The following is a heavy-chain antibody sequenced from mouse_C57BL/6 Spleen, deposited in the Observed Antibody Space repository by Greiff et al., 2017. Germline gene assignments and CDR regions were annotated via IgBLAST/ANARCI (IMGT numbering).Heavy chain of an antibody. Sequence: DVKLVESGGGLVKPGGSLKLSCAASGFTFSDYGMHWVRQAPEKGLEWVAYISSGSSTIYYADTVKGRFTISRDNAKNTLFLQMTSLRSEDTAMYYCANSNWDYAMDYWGQGTSVTVSS. V-gene: IGHV5-17*01. CDR3: ANSNWDYAMDY. J-gene: IGHJ4*01. D-gene: IGHD2-5*01. CDR2: ISSGSSTI. CDR1: GFTFSDYG.